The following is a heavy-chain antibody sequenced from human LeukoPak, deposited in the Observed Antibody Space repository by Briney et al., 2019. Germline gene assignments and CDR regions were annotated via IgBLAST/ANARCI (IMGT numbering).Heavy chain of an antibody. D-gene: IGHD6-13*01. CDR2: IRYDGSNK. J-gene: IGHJ4*02. CDR3: AKDTSRGAAAGF. Sequence: GGSLRLSCAASGFTFSSYGMHWVRQAPGKGLEWVAFIRYDGSNKYYAGSVKGRFTISRDNSKNTLYLQMNSLRAEDTAVYYCAKDTSRGAAAGFWGQGTLVTVSS. CDR1: GFTFSSYG. V-gene: IGHV3-30*02.